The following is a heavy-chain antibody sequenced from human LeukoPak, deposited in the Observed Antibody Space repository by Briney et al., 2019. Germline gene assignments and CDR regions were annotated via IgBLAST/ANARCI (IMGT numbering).Heavy chain of an antibody. J-gene: IGHJ4*02. CDR1: GFTFSDYY. V-gene: IGHV3-11*05. CDR2: ISSSSSFT. CDR3: ARDGDYNSTGGVDY. D-gene: IGHD3-22*01. Sequence: GGSLTLSCAASGFTFSDYYMSWIRQAPGKGLEWVSYISSSSSFTNYADSVWGRFTISRDNAENSLFLQMNSLRAEDTAVYYCARDGDYNSTGGVDYWGQGTLVTVSS.